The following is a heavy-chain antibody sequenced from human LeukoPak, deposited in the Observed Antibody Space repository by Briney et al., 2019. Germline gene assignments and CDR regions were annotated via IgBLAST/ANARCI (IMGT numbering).Heavy chain of an antibody. CDR1: GYAFSKYG. D-gene: IGHD6-19*01. J-gene: IGHJ4*02. Sequence: ASVKVSCKAFGYAFSKYGISWVRQAPGQGLEWMGWISADNPDTKYAQKFQGRITMTTDTSASTAYMEVRSLRSEDTAVYYCAKIVRPAYSSGLDYWGQGTLVTVSS. CDR3: AKIVRPAYSSGLDY. CDR2: ISADNPDT. V-gene: IGHV1-18*01.